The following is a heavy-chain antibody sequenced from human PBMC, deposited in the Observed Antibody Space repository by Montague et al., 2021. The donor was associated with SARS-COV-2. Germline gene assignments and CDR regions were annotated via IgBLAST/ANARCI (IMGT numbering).Heavy chain of an antibody. CDR3: SRVSRREPVRLSGMDV. CDR2: NYYSGNT. V-gene: IGHV4-39*07. D-gene: IGHD6-13*01. J-gene: IGHJ6*02. CDR1: GGSISSSCYY. Sequence: SETLSLTCTVSGGSISSSCYYWVCIRQPPGKELEWIGNNYYSGNTYSNPSLKSRVTIAVDTSKNQFSLKLSSVTAADTAVYYCSRVSRREPVRLSGMDVWGRGSMVTVSS.